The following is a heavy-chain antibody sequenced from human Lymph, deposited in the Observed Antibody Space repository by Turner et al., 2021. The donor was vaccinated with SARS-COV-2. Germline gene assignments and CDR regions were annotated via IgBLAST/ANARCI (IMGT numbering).Heavy chain of an antibody. V-gene: IGHV3-9*01. Sequence: EVQLVESGGGLVQPGRSLRLSCAASGFTFDDYAMPWVRRAPGKGLEWVSGINWSGGSIAYADSVKGRFTISRDNPKNSLYLQMNSLRAEDTAFYYCAKDLAGTYYSSFDYWGQGTLVTVSS. CDR2: INWSGGSI. J-gene: IGHJ4*02. CDR1: GFTFDDYA. CDR3: AKDLAGTYYSSFDY. D-gene: IGHD1-26*01.